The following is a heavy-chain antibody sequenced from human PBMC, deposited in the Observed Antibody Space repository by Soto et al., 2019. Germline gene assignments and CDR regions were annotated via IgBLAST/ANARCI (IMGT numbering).Heavy chain of an antibody. CDR3: ARLRIATNNYKWFDP. Sequence: NLSITCSVSGAALNSGNYYWSWILQVPGKGLEWIGHIYVTGAVDYNPSLRDRITISQDTSERQFSLNLRLVTAADTAVYYCARLRIATNNYKWFDPWGQGTLVTVSS. J-gene: IGHJ5*02. CDR1: GAALNSGNYY. CDR2: IYVTGAV. D-gene: IGHD2-21*01. V-gene: IGHV4-31*03.